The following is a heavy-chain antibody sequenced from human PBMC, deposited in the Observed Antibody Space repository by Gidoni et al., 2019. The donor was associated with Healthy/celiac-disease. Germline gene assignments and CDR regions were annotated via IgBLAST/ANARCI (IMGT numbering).Heavy chain of an antibody. D-gene: IGHD4-4*01. J-gene: IGHJ6*03. CDR2: IYYSGST. Sequence: QVQLQESGPGLVKPSETLSLTCTVSGGSISSYYWSWIRQPPGKGLEWIGYIYYSGSTNYNPSLKSRVTISVDTSKNQFSLKLSSVTAADTAVYYCARASRLHPSFYYYYYMDVWGKGTTVTVSS. CDR1: GGSISSYY. V-gene: IGHV4-59*01. CDR3: ARASRLHPSFYYYYYMDV.